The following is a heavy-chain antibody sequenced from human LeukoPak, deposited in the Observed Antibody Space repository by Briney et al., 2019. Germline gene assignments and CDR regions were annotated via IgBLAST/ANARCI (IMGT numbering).Heavy chain of an antibody. V-gene: IGHV3-74*01. CDR2: INGDGSTT. J-gene: IGHJ1*01. CDR3: ATGNYYDSRGYYTFGH. D-gene: IGHD3-22*01. CDR1: GFTFSRYW. Sequence: GGSLRLSCAASGFTFSRYWMHWVRQAPGKGLVRVSRINGDGSTTSYADSVKGGFTISRDNAKNTLYLQMNSLRAEDTAVYYCATGNYYDSRGYYTFGHWGQGPWSPSPQ.